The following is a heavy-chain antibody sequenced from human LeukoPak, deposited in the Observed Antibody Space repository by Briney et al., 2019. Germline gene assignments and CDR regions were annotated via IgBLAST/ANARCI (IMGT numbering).Heavy chain of an antibody. CDR3: ARGSYSHYGMDV. CDR2: INSDGSST. CDR1: GFTVSSYW. V-gene: IGHV3-74*01. D-gene: IGHD1-26*01. Sequence: GGSLRLSCAASGFTVSSYWMHWVRQGPGKGLVWVSRINSDGSSTRYADSVKGRFTISRDNAKNTLYLQMNSLRAEDTAVYYCARGSYSHYGMDVWGQGTTVTVSS. J-gene: IGHJ6*02.